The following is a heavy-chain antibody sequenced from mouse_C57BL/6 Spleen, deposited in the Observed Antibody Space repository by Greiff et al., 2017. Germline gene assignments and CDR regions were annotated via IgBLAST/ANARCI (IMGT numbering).Heavy chain of an antibody. CDR3: ARNFPYYYGSSYVGYYAMDY. V-gene: IGHV2-2*01. CDR1: GFSLTSYG. Sequence: VQLQQSGPGLVQPSQRLSITCTVSGFSLTSYGVHWVRQSPGKGLEWLGVIWSGGSTDYNAAFISRLSISKDNSKSQVFFKMNSLQADDTAIYYCARNFPYYYGSSYVGYYAMDYWGQGTSVTVSS. CDR2: IWSGGST. J-gene: IGHJ4*01. D-gene: IGHD1-1*01.